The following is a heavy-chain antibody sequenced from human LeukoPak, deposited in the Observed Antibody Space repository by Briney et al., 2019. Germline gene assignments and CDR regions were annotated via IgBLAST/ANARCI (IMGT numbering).Heavy chain of an antibody. V-gene: IGHV3-33*01. CDR3: ARCDSGYDYFDY. J-gene: IGHJ4*02. Sequence: HPGRSLRLSCTASGFTFSIYGMHWVRQAPGKGLEWVAVIWYDGSRKFYADSVKGRITISRDDSKNTLYLQMNSLRIEDTAVYFCARCDSGYDYFDYWGQGTLVTVSS. CDR2: IWYDGSRK. CDR1: GFTFSIYG. D-gene: IGHD5-12*01.